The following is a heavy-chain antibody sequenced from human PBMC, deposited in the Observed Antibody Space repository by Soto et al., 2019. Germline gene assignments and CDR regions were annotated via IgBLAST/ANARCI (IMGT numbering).Heavy chain of an antibody. V-gene: IGHV3-33*01. D-gene: IGHD4-17*01. CDR1: GFTFSSYG. CDR3: ARDLSGDYGALDT. Sequence: GALRLSCAPSGFTFSSYGMHWARQAPGKGLEWVAVIWYDGSNKVYADSVKGRFTISRDNSKNTLYLQMNSLRAEDTAVYYCARDLSGDYGALDTWGQGTMVTVSS. CDR2: IWYDGSNK. J-gene: IGHJ3*02.